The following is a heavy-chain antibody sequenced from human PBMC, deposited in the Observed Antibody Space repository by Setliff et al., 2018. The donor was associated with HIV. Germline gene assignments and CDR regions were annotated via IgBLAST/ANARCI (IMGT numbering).Heavy chain of an antibody. CDR1: GGSISTYY. CDR2: IYYSGSS. Sequence: SETLSLTCTVSGGSISTYYWSWIRQPPGKGLEWIGYIYYSGSSNHNPSLKSRVTISVDTSKNQFSLKLSSVTAADTAVYYCARGYPGIAVAGLTYYYYYYMDVWGKGTTVTSP. J-gene: IGHJ6*03. D-gene: IGHD6-19*01. V-gene: IGHV4-59*01. CDR3: ARGYPGIAVAGLTYYYYYYMDV.